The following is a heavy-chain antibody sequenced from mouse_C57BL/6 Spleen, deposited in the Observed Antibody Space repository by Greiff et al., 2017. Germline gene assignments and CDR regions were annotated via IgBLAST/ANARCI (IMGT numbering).Heavy chain of an antibody. J-gene: IGHJ2*01. D-gene: IGHD2-4*01. CDR1: GFTFSNYG. CDR3: AREDDYVYFDY. Sequence: EVQVVESGGGLVKPGGSLKLSCAASGFTFSNYGMHWVRQAPEKGLEWVAYISSGSSTIYYADTVKGRFTISRDNAKNTLFLQMTSLRSEDTAMYYCAREDDYVYFDYWGQGTTLTVSS. V-gene: IGHV5-17*01. CDR2: ISSGSSTI.